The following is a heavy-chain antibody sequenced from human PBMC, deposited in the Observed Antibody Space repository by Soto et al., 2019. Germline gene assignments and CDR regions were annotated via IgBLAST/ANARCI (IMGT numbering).Heavy chain of an antibody. V-gene: IGHV3-21*01. CDR1: GFTFSSYS. CDR2: ISSRNNDM. J-gene: IGHJ5*02. CDR3: ARDVNGGFCGA. Sequence: EVQLVESGGGLVKPGGSLRLSCAASGFTFSSYSMNWVRQAPGKELEWVSTISSRNNDMYYVDSVKGRFTISRDNARNSVYLQMNSLRADDTAVYYCARDVNGGFCGAWGQGTLVTVSS. D-gene: IGHD2-21*01.